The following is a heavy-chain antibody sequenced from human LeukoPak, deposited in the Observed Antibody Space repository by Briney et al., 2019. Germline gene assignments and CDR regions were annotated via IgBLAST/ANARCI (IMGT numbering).Heavy chain of an antibody. D-gene: IGHD3-10*01. V-gene: IGHV4-39*01. Sequence: SETLSLTCTVSGGSISSSSYYWGRIRQPPGKGLEWIGSIYYSGSTYYNPSLKSRVTISVDTSKNQFSLKLSSVTAADTAVYYCARGAALWFGELTIDYWGQGTLVTVSS. CDR3: ARGAALWFGELTIDY. CDR1: GGSISSSSYY. CDR2: IYYSGST. J-gene: IGHJ4*02.